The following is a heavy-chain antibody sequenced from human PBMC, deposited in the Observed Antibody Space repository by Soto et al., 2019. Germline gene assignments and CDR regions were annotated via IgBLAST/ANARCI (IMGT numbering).Heavy chain of an antibody. Sequence: EVQLLESGGGLVQPGGSLRLSCAASGFTFSSYAMSWVRQAPGKGLEWVSAISGSGGSTYYADSVKGRFTIARDNSKNTLYLQMNSLRAEDTAVYYCAKGVGVLEWLLQDWGQGTLVTVSS. V-gene: IGHV3-23*01. CDR3: AKGVGVLEWLLQD. D-gene: IGHD3-3*01. CDR2: ISGSGGST. J-gene: IGHJ4*02. CDR1: GFTFSSYA.